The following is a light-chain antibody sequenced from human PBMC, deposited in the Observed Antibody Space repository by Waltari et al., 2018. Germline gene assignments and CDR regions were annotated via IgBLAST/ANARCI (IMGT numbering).Light chain of an antibody. V-gene: IGKV1-13*02. J-gene: IGKJ2*01. CDR3: QQFNSYPQT. CDR2: DAS. CDR1: QGISSA. Sequence: AIQLTQSPSSLSASVGDRVPVTCRASQGISSALAWYQQKPGKAPKLLIYDASSLESGVPSRFSGSGSGTDFTLTISSLQPEDFATYYCQQFNSYPQTFGQGTKLEIK.